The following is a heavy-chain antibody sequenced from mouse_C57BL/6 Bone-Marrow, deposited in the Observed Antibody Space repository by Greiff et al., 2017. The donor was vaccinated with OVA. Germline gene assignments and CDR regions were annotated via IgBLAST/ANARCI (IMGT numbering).Heavy chain of an antibody. V-gene: IGHV1-19*01. D-gene: IGHD1-1*01. Sequence: EVMLVESGPVLVKPGASVKMSCKASGYTFTDYYMNWVKQSHGKSLEWIGVINPYNGGTSYNQKFKGKATLTVDKSSSTAYMELNSLTSEDSAVYYCARTYGSSSAWFAYWGQGTLVTVSA. CDR2: INPYNGGT. J-gene: IGHJ3*01. CDR1: GYTFTDYY. CDR3: ARTYGSSSAWFAY.